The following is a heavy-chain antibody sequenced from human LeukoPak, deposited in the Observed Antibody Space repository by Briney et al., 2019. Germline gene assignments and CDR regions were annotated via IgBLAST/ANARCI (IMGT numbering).Heavy chain of an antibody. CDR2: IYYSGST. J-gene: IGHJ6*03. CDR1: GGSISSSSYY. V-gene: IGHV4-39*07. D-gene: IGHD4-23*01. Sequence: TSETLSLTCTVSGGSISSSSYYWGWIRQPPGKGLEWIGSIYYSGSTYYNPSLKSRVTISVDTSKNQFSLKLSSVTAADTAVYYCARGARWAYYYMDVWGKGTTVTASS. CDR3: ARGARWAYYYMDV.